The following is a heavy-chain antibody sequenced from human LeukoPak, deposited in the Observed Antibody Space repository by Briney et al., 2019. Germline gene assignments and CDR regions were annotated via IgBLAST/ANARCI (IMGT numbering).Heavy chain of an antibody. CDR2: ISGSGFTI. J-gene: IGHJ4*02. CDR1: GFTLSNYS. CDR3: AGRSGPDDY. D-gene: IGHD2-15*01. Sequence: PGGSLRLSCAVSGFTLSNYSMNWVRQAPGKGLEWISYISGSGFTIHYADSVEGRFTISRDNAKKSLYLQMNSLRVEDTAVYYCAGRSGPDDYWGQGTLVTVSS. V-gene: IGHV3-48*01.